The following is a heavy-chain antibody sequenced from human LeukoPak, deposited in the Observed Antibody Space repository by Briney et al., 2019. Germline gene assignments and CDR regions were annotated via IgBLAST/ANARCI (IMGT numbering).Heavy chain of an antibody. CDR3: ARVHYYGSGSCDY. D-gene: IGHD3-10*01. CDR2: MSHDESKK. CDR1: GFTFSNYA. V-gene: IGHV3-30*03. Sequence: GRSLRLSCAASGFTFSNYAMHWVRQAPGKGLEWVALMSHDESKKYYVDSVKGRFTISRDNAKNSLYLQMNSLRAEDTAVYYCARVHYYGSGSCDYWGQGTLVTVSS. J-gene: IGHJ4*02.